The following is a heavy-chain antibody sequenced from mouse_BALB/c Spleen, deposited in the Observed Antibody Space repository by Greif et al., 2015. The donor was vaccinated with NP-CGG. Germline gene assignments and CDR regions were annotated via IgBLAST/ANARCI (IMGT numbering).Heavy chain of an antibody. CDR1: GFSLTSYG. D-gene: IGHD4-1*01. Sequence: VKLMESGPGLVAPSQSLSITCTVSGFSLTSYGVHWVRQPPGKGLEWLGVIWAGGSTNYNSALMSRLSISKGNSKSQVFLKMNSLQTDDTAMYYCARLTGYAMDYWGQGTSVTVSS. CDR3: ARLTGYAMDY. CDR2: IWAGGST. J-gene: IGHJ4*01. V-gene: IGHV2-9*02.